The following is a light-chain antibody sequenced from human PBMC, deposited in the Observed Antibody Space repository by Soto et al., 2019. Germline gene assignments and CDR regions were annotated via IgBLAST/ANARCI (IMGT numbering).Light chain of an antibody. Sequence: DIQITQSPSSWSASVGDRVTMTGRPSKGISGGLVGYQQKAGKAPKPLIYAASKLQSGVPSRFSGSGSGTDFTLTISSLQPEDSATYYCQQANSFPQTFGQGTKVEIK. J-gene: IGKJ1*01. CDR1: KGISGG. CDR2: AAS. V-gene: IGKV1-12*01. CDR3: QQANSFPQT.